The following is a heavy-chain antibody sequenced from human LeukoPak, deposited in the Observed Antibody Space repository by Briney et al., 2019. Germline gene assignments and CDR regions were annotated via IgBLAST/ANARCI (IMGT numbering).Heavy chain of an antibody. J-gene: IGHJ4*02. D-gene: IGHD6-19*01. Sequence: SETLSLTCNVSGASLSSNYWSWIRQPPGKGLEWIGYIYHSRNTNYSPSLERRVTMSVDESKNQFSLRVHFVSAADTAVYYCASTRRAAVAGRFDSWGQGTLVTVSS. CDR1: GASLSSNY. CDR2: IYHSRNT. V-gene: IGHV4-4*09. CDR3: ASTRRAAVAGRFDS.